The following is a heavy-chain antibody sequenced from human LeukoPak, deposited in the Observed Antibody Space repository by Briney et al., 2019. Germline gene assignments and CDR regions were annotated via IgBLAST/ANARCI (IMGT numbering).Heavy chain of an antibody. CDR3: ARDRAGATDYFDY. D-gene: IGHD1-26*01. CDR2: ISGGHVNT. J-gene: IGHJ4*02. V-gene: IGHV3-23*01. Sequence: GGSLRLSCTASGFTFSAYAMTWVRQAPGKGLEWVSTISGGHVNTYYADSVKGRFTISRDNSKNTLYLQMNSLRAEDTAVYYCARDRAGATDYFDYWGQGTLVTVSS. CDR1: GFTFSAYA.